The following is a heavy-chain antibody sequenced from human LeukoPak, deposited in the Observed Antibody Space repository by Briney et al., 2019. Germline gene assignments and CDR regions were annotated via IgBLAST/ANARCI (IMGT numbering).Heavy chain of an antibody. D-gene: IGHD6-19*01. CDR3: ARIYSRGWSLDY. CDR2: IYYSGST. CDR1: GGSISSYY. Sequence: NPSETLSLTCSVSGGSISSYYWSWIRQPPGKGLEWIGYIYYSGSTNYNPSLKSRVTISVDTSKNQFSLKLSSVTAADTAVYYCARIYSRGWSLDYWGQGTLVTVSS. J-gene: IGHJ4*02. V-gene: IGHV4-59*01.